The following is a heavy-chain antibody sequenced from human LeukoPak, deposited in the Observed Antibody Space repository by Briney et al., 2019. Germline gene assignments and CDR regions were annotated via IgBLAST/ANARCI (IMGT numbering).Heavy chain of an antibody. CDR1: GGSVSSGSYY. CDR2: SYYSGST. V-gene: IGHV4-61*01. J-gene: IGHJ6*02. Sequence: PSETQSLTCTVSGGSVSSGSYYWSWIRQPPGKGLEWIGYSYYSGSTNYNPSLKSRVTISVDTSKNQFSLKLSSVTAADTAVYYCARDSYSSGTGYYGMDVWGQGTTVTVSS. D-gene: IGHD2-21*01. CDR3: ARDSYSSGTGYYGMDV.